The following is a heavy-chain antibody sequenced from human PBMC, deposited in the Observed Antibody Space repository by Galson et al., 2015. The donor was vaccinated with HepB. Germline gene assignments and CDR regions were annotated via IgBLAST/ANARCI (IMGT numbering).Heavy chain of an antibody. Sequence: SLRLSCAASGFTFSGSAMHWVRQASGKGLEWVGRIRSKANSYATAYAASVKGRFTISRDDSKNTAYLQMNSLKTEDTAVYYCTRHPEPSIAAAGSRRWYFDYWGQGTLVTVSS. J-gene: IGHJ4*02. CDR3: TRHPEPSIAAAGSRRWYFDY. V-gene: IGHV3-73*01. CDR1: GFTFSGSA. CDR2: IRSKANSYAT. D-gene: IGHD6-13*01.